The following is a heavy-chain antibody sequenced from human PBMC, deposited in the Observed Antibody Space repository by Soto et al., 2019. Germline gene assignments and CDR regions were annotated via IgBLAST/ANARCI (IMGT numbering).Heavy chain of an antibody. CDR1: GGSISSGGYS. V-gene: IGHV4-30-2*01. J-gene: IGHJ4*02. CDR3: AAGGGLPRYY. D-gene: IGHD5-12*01. CDR2: IYHSGST. Sequence: QLQLQESGSGLVKPSQTLSLTCAVSGGSISSGGYSWSWIRQPPGKGLEWIGYIYHSGSTYYNPSRKSRVTISLDSSNNQFSLKLSSVTAADTAVYYCAAGGGLPRYYWGQGTLVTVSS.